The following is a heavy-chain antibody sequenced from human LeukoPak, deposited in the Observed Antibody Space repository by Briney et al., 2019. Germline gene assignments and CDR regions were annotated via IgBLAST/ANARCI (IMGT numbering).Heavy chain of an antibody. CDR1: GYSISSGYY. J-gene: IGHJ4*02. D-gene: IGHD2-2*02. V-gene: IGHV4-38-2*01. CDR2: IYYSGST. CDR3: ARHKPAAIRRYFDY. Sequence: SETLSLTCAVSGYSISSGYYWGWIRQPPGKGLEWIGSIYYSGSTYYNPSLKSRVTISVDTSKNQFSLKPSSVTAADTAVYYCARHKPAAIRRYFDYWGQGTLVTVSS.